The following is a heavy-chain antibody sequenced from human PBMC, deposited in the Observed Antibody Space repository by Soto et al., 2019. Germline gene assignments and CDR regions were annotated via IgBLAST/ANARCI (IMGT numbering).Heavy chain of an antibody. CDR3: TTVDSGIAVAGSFDY. J-gene: IGHJ4*02. V-gene: IGHV3-15*01. CDR1: GFTFSNAW. CDR2: IKSKTDGGTT. D-gene: IGHD6-19*01. Sequence: GGSLRLSCAASGFTFSNAWMSWVRQAPGKGLEWVGRIKSKTDGGTTDYAAPVKGRFTISRDDSKNTLYLQMNSLKTEYTAVYSWTTVDSGIAVAGSFDYWGQGTLVTVSS.